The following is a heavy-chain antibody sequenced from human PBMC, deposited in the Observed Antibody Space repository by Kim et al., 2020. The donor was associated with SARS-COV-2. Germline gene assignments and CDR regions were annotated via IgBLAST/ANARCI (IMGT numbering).Heavy chain of an antibody. CDR1: GFTFDNYA. V-gene: IGHV3-9*01. CDR2: ISCNGGSI. Sequence: GGSLRLSCAASGFTFDNYAMHWVRQAPGKGLEWVSGISCNGGSIGYADSVKGRFTISRDNAKNSLYLQMNSLRAEDTALYYCAKDIGGAVDYWGQGNLVTVSP. D-gene: IGHD3-16*01. J-gene: IGHJ4*02. CDR3: AKDIGGAVDY.